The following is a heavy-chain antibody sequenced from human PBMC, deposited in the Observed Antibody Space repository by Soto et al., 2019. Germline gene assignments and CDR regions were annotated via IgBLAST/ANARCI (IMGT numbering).Heavy chain of an antibody. V-gene: IGHV4-34*01. D-gene: IGHD3-10*01. Sequence: SETLSLTCAVYGGSFSGYYWSWIRQPPGKGLEWIGETNHSGSTNYNPSLKSRVTISVDTSKNQFSLKLSSVTAADTAVYYCARVLGDYYGSGSYYNRPHYYYYYMDVWGKGTTVTVSS. CDR3: ARVLGDYYGSGSYYNRPHYYYYYMDV. CDR2: TNHSGST. J-gene: IGHJ6*03. CDR1: GGSFSGYY.